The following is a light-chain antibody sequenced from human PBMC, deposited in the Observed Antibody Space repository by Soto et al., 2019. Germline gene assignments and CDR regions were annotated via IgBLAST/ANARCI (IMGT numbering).Light chain of an antibody. J-gene: IGKJ1*01. V-gene: IGKV3-15*01. CDR1: QSVSST. CDR3: QQYDSWLVWT. CDR2: GAS. Sequence: EIVMTQSPATLSVSPGERATLSCRASQSVSSTLAWYQQKPGQAPRLLIYGASTRATDIPARFSGSGSGTEFTLNITSLQSEDIAVYYCQQYDSWLVWTFGQGTKVDIK.